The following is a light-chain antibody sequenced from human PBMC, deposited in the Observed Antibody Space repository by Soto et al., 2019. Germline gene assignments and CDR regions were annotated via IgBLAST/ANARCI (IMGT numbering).Light chain of an antibody. Sequence: QPTQSPSLLSASVGDRVTITCRASPSIGSYLNWYQHKPGEAPNLLIFAADTLKSGVPSRFSGSGFNKDFSLTVTSLQPEDFATYYCQQNYDVPYTFGQGTRVEIK. J-gene: IGKJ2*01. CDR2: AAD. CDR3: QQNYDVPYT. V-gene: IGKV1-39*01. CDR1: PSIGSY.